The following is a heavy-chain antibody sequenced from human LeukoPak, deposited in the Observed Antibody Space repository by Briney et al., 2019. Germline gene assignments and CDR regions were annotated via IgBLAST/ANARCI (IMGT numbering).Heavy chain of an antibody. CDR3: AKDRQQWLSYFYYYMDV. V-gene: IGHV3-66*02. CDR2: ISAGGSP. Sequence: GGSLRLSCAASGFTVSSNYMSWVRQAPGKGLEWVSVISAGGSPYYPDSVKGRFTISRDNSKNTLYLQMNSLRAEDAAVYYCAKDRQQWLSYFYYYMDVWGKGTTVTISS. J-gene: IGHJ6*03. D-gene: IGHD6-19*01. CDR1: GFTVSSNY.